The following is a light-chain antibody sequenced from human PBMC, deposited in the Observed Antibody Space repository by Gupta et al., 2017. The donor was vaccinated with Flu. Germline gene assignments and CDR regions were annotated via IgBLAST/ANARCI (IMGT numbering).Light chain of an antibody. CDR2: EVY. CDR3: CSYTRTKILYV. J-gene: IGLJ1*01. Sequence: VSWYQQHPGEAPRLVIYEVYKRPSGVSSRFSGSKSGNTASLTISGLRADDEAEYFCCSYTRTKILYVFGPGTHVTVL. V-gene: IGLV2-14*03.